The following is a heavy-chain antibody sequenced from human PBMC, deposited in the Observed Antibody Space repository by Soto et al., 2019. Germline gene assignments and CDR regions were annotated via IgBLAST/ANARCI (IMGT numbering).Heavy chain of an antibody. Sequence: QVQLVESGGGVVQPGRSLRLSCAASGFTFSSYGMHWVRQAPGKGLEWVALIWYDGSNKYYADSVKGRFTISRDNSKNTLYLQINSLRAEDTAVYYCAREAYDGSGYYSGGWYFDLWGRGTLVTVSS. CDR2: IWYDGSNK. D-gene: IGHD3-22*01. J-gene: IGHJ2*01. CDR3: AREAYDGSGYYSGGWYFDL. V-gene: IGHV3-33*01. CDR1: GFTFSSYG.